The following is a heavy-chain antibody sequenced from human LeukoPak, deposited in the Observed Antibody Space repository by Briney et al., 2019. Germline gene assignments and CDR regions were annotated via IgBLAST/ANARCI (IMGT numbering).Heavy chain of an antibody. D-gene: IGHD3-10*01. V-gene: IGHV1-2*02. J-gene: IGHJ4*02. Sequence: ASVKVSCKASGYTFTGYYMHWVRQAPGQGLEWMGWINPNSGGTNYAQKFQGRVTMTRDTSISTAYMELSRLRSDDTAVYYCATYYYGSGSYYLDYWGQGTLVTVSS. CDR2: INPNSGGT. CDR1: GYTFTGYY. CDR3: ATYYYGSGSYYLDY.